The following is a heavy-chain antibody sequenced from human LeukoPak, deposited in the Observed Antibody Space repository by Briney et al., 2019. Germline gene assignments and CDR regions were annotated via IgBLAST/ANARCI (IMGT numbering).Heavy chain of an antibody. Sequence: PGRSLRLSCAASGFTFSSYGMHWVRQAPGKGLEWVAVMSYDGSNKYYADSVKGRFTISRDNSKNTLYLQMNSLRAEDTAVYYCAKEGDYYDSGSYYYQDYWGQGTLVTVSS. CDR2: MSYDGSNK. J-gene: IGHJ4*02. CDR3: AKEGDYYDSGSYYYQDY. V-gene: IGHV3-30*18. D-gene: IGHD3-10*01. CDR1: GFTFSSYG.